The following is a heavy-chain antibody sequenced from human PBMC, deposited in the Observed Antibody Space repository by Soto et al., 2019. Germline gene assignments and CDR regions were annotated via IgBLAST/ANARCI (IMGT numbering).Heavy chain of an antibody. Sequence: PSETLSLTCTVSGGSISSYYWSWIRQPPGKGLEWIGYIYYSGSTNYNPSLKSRVTISVDTSKKQFSLKLSSVTAADTAVYYCARERHYDSSAPLDYWGQGTLVTVSS. CDR2: IYYSGST. V-gene: IGHV4-59*01. J-gene: IGHJ4*02. D-gene: IGHD3-22*01. CDR3: ARERHYDSSAPLDY. CDR1: GGSISSYY.